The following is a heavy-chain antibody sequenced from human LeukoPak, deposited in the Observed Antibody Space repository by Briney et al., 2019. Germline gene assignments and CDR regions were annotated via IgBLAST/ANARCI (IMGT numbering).Heavy chain of an antibody. CDR2: ISAYNGNT. Sequence: ASVKVSCKTSGYTFTSYSIIWVRQAPGQGLDWMGWISAYNGNTIYAQKVKGRVTMTTDTSTSTAYMELRSLKSDDTAVYYCARASYCSDGSCYSDYWGQGTLVTVSS. J-gene: IGHJ4*02. CDR1: GYTFTSYS. D-gene: IGHD2-15*01. V-gene: IGHV1-18*01. CDR3: ARASYCSDGSCYSDY.